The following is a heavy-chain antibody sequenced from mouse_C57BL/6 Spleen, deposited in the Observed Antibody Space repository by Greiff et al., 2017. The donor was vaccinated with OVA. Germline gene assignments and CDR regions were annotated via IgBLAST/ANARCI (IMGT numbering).Heavy chain of an antibody. V-gene: IGHV1-26*01. J-gene: IGHJ3*01. Sequence: EVKLQQSGPELVKPGASVKISCKASGYTFTDYYMNWVKQSHGKSLEWIGDINPNNGGTSYNQKFKGKATLPVDKSSSTAYMELRILTSEDSSVYYCARGTSQAPFAYWGQGTLVTVSA. CDR1: GYTFTDYY. D-gene: IGHD3-2*02. CDR2: INPNNGGT. CDR3: ARGTSQAPFAY.